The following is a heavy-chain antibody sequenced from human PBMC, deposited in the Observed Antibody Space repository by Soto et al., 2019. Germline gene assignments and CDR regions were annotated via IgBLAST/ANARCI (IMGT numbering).Heavy chain of an antibody. D-gene: IGHD6-13*01. J-gene: IGHJ4*02. Sequence: EVQLVESGGGLVQPGGYLRLSCAGSGFTFNTYWVNWVRQAPGKGLGWVSSLNSDGSGRSYANSVKGRFTMSRDNTKNTFYLQMRSLRAEDTAVYYCSRSVGGAAAGAFYYVDYWGQGTLVTVSS. CDR1: GFTFNTYW. CDR3: SRSVGGAAAGAFYYVDY. CDR2: LNSDGSGR. V-gene: IGHV3-74*01.